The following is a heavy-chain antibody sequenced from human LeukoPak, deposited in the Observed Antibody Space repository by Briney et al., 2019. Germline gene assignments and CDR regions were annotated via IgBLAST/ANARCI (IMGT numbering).Heavy chain of an antibody. J-gene: IGHJ5*02. CDR1: GGSFSGYY. V-gene: IGHV4-34*01. CDR2: INHSGST. D-gene: IGHD3-10*01. CDR3: ARDPLLWFGGYP. Sequence: SETLSLTCAVYGGSFSGYYWSWIRQPPGKGLEWIGEINHSGSTNYNPSLKSRVTISVDTSKNQFSLKLSSVTAADTAVYYCARDPLLWFGGYPWGQRTLVTVSS.